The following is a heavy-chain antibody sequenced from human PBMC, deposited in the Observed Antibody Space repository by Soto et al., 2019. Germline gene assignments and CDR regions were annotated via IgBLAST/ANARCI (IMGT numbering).Heavy chain of an antibody. V-gene: IGHV4-59*01. D-gene: IGHD3-10*01. CDR3: ARARITMVREVIKYNMDV. CDR1: GGSISTYY. Sequence: PSETLSLTXTVSGGSISTYYWSWIRRPPGKGLEWIGYIYNSGSTHSNPSLQSRVTISVDTSKNQFSLKLSSVTAADTAIYYCARARITMVREVIKYNMDVWGQGTTVTVSS. CDR2: IYNSGST. J-gene: IGHJ6*02.